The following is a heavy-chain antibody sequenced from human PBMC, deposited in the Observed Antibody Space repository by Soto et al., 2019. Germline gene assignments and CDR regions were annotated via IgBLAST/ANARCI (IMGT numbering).Heavy chain of an antibody. Sequence: EVQLVESGGGLVQPGGSLTLSCVASGFTFSNHWISWVRQAPGKGLEWVANIKEDGSETHYVDSVKGRFTISRDNAKNSLYLQMHSLGAEDTAVYYCARDGGSTGYDLFDYWGQGTLVTVSS. CDR3: ARDGGSTGYDLFDY. D-gene: IGHD5-12*01. J-gene: IGHJ4*02. CDR1: GFTFSNHW. CDR2: IKEDGSET. V-gene: IGHV3-7*01.